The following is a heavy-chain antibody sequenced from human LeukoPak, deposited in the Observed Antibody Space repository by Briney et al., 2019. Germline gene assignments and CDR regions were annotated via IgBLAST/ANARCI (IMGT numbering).Heavy chain of an antibody. V-gene: IGHV3-74*01. CDR1: GFTLSKHC. D-gene: IGHD1-26*01. CDR3: ARVIVGGTGFDC. J-gene: IGHJ4*02. Sequence: PGGSLTLSCAASGFTLSKHCMHWVRHAPGKGLVWLSRINSDETTLQYADSVKGRFTISRDTAKNTLYLQLNSLRAEDTAVYYCARVIVGGTGFDCWGQGTLVTVSS. CDR2: INSDETTL.